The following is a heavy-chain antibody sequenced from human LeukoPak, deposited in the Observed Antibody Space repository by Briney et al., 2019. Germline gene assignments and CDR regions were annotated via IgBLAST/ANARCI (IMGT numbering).Heavy chain of an antibody. CDR2: VSSDGSID. V-gene: IGHV3-30*03. Sequence: GGSLRLSCAASGFTFGNYGMHWVRQAPGKGLEWVAVVSSDGSIDYYADSVRGRFTVSRDNSKNTMFLQFNTLRPEDTAVYYCAREGMGTTFSAWFDPWGQGTLVTVSS. D-gene: IGHD1-7*01. J-gene: IGHJ5*02. CDR3: AREGMGTTFSAWFDP. CDR1: GFTFGNYG.